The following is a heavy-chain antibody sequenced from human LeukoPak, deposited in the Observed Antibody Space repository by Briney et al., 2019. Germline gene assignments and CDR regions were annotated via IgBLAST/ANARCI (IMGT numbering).Heavy chain of an antibody. CDR2: IYTSGST. J-gene: IGHJ4*02. CDR3: ARGVLEWLLFNEYYFDY. V-gene: IGHV4-61*02. Sequence: SQTLSLTCTVSGGSISSGSYYWSWIRQPAGRGLEWIGRIYTSGSTNYNPSLKSRVTISVDTSKNQFSLKLSSVTAADTAVYYCARGVLEWLLFNEYYFDYWGQGTLVTVSS. CDR1: GGSISSGSYY. D-gene: IGHD3-3*01.